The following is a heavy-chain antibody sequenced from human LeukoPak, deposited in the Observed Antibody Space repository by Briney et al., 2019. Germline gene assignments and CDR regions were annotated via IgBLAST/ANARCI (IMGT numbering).Heavy chain of an antibody. CDR1: GASVNDYY. CDR2: VHYSGSG. Sequence: SETLSLTCTVSGASVNDYYWTWIRQTPGKGLEWIGYVHYSGSGDFNPSLKSRVTMSLASTENQLSLKVTSVTAADTAVYYCARGGWSLDFWGQGTLVTVSS. J-gene: IGHJ4*02. V-gene: IGHV4-59*02. CDR3: ARGGWSLDF.